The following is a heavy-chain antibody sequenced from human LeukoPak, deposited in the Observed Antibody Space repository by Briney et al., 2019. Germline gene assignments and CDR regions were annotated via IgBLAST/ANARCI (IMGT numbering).Heavy chain of an antibody. V-gene: IGHV4-4*09. Sequence: PSETLSLTCTVSGGSISSFFWTWIRQPPGKGLEWIGYICTGISTKYNPSLKSRVTISVDASKNQFSLKLSSVTAADTAVYYCARPYSSGWYGAYDIWGQGTMVTVSS. D-gene: IGHD6-19*01. CDR1: GGSISSFF. CDR3: ARPYSSGWYGAYDI. J-gene: IGHJ3*02. CDR2: ICTGIST.